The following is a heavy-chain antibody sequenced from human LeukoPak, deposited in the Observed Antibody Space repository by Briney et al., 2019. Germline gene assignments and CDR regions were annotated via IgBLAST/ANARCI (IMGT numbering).Heavy chain of an antibody. Sequence: PSETLSLTCTVSGGSISSYYWRWIRQPPGKGLEWIGYIYYSGSTNYNPSLKGRVTISVDTSKNQFSLKRSSVTAADTAVYYCASLYGMDVWGQGTTVTVSS. V-gene: IGHV4-59*08. CDR2: IYYSGST. CDR1: GGSISSYY. CDR3: ASLYGMDV. J-gene: IGHJ6*02.